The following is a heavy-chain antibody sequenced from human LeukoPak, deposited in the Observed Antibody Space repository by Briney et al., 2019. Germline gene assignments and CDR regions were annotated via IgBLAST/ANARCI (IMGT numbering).Heavy chain of an antibody. V-gene: IGHV4-4*07. D-gene: IGHD5-18*01. J-gene: IGHJ6*03. Sequence: SETLSLTCTVSGGSISSYYWSWIRQPAGTALEWIGRIYTSGTITYNPSLKSRVTISVDTSKNQFSLKLTSVTAADTAVYYCAGTTEGGYTYGYFYYYYMDVWGKGTTVTISS. CDR2: IYTSGTI. CDR3: AGTTEGGYTYGYFYYYYMDV. CDR1: GGSISSYY.